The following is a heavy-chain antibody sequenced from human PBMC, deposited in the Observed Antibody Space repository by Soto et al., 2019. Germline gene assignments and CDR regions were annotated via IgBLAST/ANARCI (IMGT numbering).Heavy chain of an antibody. CDR1: GYTLTALS. V-gene: IGHV1-24*01. D-gene: IGHD1-20*01. CDR2: FDPEDGET. CDR3: ATVPLLITGTTTFDY. J-gene: IGHJ4*02. Sequence: GASVKVSCKVSGYTLTALSMLWVRQAPGKGLEWMGGFDPEDGETIYAQKFQGRVTMTEDTSTDTAYMELSSLRSEDTAVYYCATVPLLITGTTTFDYWGQGTLVTVSS.